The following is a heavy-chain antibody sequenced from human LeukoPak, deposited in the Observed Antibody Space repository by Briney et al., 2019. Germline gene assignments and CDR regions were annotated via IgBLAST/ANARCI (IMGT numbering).Heavy chain of an antibody. J-gene: IGHJ4*02. CDR3: ARHGRDSRYFDWLLYYIDH. CDR1: GASISAYS. Sequence: SETLSLPCTVSGASISAYSLSWIRQPPGKGLEWIGCIHYSGNTHCNPSLESRVTLSVDTSKNQFSLKLSSVTAADTAVYYCARHGRDSRYFDWLLYYIDHWGQGVLVTVSS. V-gene: IGHV4-59*08. CDR2: IHYSGNT. D-gene: IGHD3-9*01.